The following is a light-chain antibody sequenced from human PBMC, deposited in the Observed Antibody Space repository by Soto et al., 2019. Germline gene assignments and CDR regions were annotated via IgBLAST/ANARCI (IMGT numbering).Light chain of an antibody. CDR2: DAS. CDR1: QSVSSY. V-gene: IGKV3-11*01. Sequence: EIVFTQSPATLSLSRGERATLSCRASQSVSSYLGCDQRKPGQAPWLLIYDASNRATGIPARFSGSGSGTDFTLTISSLEPEDFAVYYCQQRSNPITFGQGRRLEIK. CDR3: QQRSNPIT. J-gene: IGKJ5*01.